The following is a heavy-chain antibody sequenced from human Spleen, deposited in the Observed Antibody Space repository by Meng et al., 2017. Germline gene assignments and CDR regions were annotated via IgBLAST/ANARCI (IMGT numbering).Heavy chain of an antibody. CDR1: GGSISSSSYY. J-gene: IGHJ3*02. Sequence: SETLSLTCTVSGGSISSSSYYWGWIRQPPGKGLEWIGSIYYSGSTYYNPSLKSRVTMSADTSKNQFSLKLSSVTAADTAVYYCARGNDYDAFDIWGQGTMVTVSS. CDR2: IYYSGST. D-gene: IGHD4-17*01. V-gene: IGHV4-39*07. CDR3: ARGNDYDAFDI.